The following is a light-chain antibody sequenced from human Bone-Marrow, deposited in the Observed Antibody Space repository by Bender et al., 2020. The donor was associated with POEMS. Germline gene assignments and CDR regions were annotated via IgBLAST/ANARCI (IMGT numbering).Light chain of an antibody. J-gene: IGLJ1*01. CDR2: DVS. CDR1: NNY. V-gene: IGLV2-23*02. Sequence: QSALTQPASVSGSPGQSITISCTATNNYVSWHQQHPGKAPKLMIYDVSNRPSGVSYRFSGSKSGNTASLTISGLHTDDEADYYCCSYAGSPWVFGTGTTVAVL. CDR3: CSYAGSPWV.